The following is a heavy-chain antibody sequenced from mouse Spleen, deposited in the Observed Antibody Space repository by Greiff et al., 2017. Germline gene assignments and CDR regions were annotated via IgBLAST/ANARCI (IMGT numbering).Heavy chain of an antibody. V-gene: IGHV14-4*01. J-gene: IGHJ2*01. CDR2: IDPENGDT. CDR3: TPANSDY. CDR1: GFNIKDDY. Sequence: EVHLVESGAELVRPGASVKLSCTASGFNIKDDYMHWVKQRPEQGLEWIGWIDPENGDTEYASKFQGKATITADTSSNTAYLQLSSLTSEDTAVYYCTPANSDYWGQGTTLTVSS.